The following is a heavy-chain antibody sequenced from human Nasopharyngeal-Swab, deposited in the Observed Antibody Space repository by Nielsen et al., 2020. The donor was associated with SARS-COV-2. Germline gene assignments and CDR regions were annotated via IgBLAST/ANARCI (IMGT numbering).Heavy chain of an antibody. Sequence: GESLKISCHGSGYSFTSYWISRVRQMPGKGLEWMGRIDPSDSYTNYSPSFQGHVTISADKSISTAYLQWSSLKASDTAMYYCARSAAYCGGDCYSRGYYYYYMDVWCKGTTVTVSS. CDR2: IDPSDSYT. CDR3: ARSAAYCGGDCYSRGYYYYYMDV. D-gene: IGHD2-21*02. J-gene: IGHJ6*03. CDR1: GYSFTSYW. V-gene: IGHV5-10-1*01.